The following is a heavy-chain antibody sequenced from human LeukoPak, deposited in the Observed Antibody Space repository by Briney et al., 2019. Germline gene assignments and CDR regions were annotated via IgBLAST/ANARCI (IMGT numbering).Heavy chain of an antibody. J-gene: IGHJ4*02. V-gene: IGHV4-59*01. Sequence: SETLSLTCTVSGGSIRSYYWSWIRQPPGKGLEWIGYVYCSGSTNHNPPLKSRATISIDTSKDQFSLRLGSVTAADTAVYFCARSTAWSHFDSWGQGILVTVSS. D-gene: IGHD6-19*01. CDR2: VYCSGST. CDR3: ARSTAWSHFDS. CDR1: GGSIRSYY.